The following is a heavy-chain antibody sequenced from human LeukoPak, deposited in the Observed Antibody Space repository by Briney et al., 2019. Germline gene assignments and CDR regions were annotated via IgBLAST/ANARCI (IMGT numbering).Heavy chain of an antibody. D-gene: IGHD6-19*01. J-gene: IGHJ4*02. V-gene: IGHV3-33*08. CDR3: ARVKYSSGWYSGDY. CDR2: IWYDGSNK. Sequence: GGSLRLSCVASGITFSNYAVSWVRQAPEKGLEWVAVIWYDGSNKYYADSVKGRFTISRDNSKNTLYLQMNSLRAEDTAVYYCARVKYSSGWYSGDYWGQGTLVTVSS. CDR1: GITFSNYA.